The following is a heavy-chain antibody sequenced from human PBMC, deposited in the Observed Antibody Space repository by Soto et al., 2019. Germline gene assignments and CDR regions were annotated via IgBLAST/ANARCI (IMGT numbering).Heavy chain of an antibody. CDR2: IYHSGST. CDR3: ARDTSAGVDY. V-gene: IGHV4-30-2*01. D-gene: IGHD2-15*01. J-gene: IGHJ4*02. Sequence: PSETLSLTCAVSGGSISSGGYSWSWIRQPPGKGLEWIGYIYHSGSTYYNPSLKGRFTISRDNSKNTLYLQMDSLRAEDTAVYYCARDTSAGVDYWGQGTLVTVSS. CDR1: GGSISSGGYS.